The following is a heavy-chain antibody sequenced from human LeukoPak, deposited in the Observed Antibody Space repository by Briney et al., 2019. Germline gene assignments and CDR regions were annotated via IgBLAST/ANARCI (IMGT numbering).Heavy chain of an antibody. CDR1: GFIFSDNA. Sequence: GGSLRLSCAASGFIFSDNAMHWVRQAPGKRPEYVSAVSSNGGTKYYANSVKGRFTISRDNPKNTVYLEMGSLRTEDTAIYYCARVLGSITSNYSDYWGQGTLVIVSS. CDR3: ARVLGSITSNYSDY. V-gene: IGHV3-64*01. J-gene: IGHJ4*02. CDR2: VSSNGGTK. D-gene: IGHD2-2*01.